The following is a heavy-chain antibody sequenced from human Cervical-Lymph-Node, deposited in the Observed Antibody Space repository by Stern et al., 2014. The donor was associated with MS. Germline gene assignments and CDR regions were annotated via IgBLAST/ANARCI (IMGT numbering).Heavy chain of an antibody. J-gene: IGHJ5*02. CDR3: ASAKCSSTSCPNWFDP. CDR2: IYYSGST. V-gene: IGHV4-30-4*01. D-gene: IGHD2-2*01. Sequence: QVQLQESGPGLVKPSQTLSLTCTVSGGSISSGDYYWSWIRQPPGQGLERVGYIYYSGSTYYNPSLKSRVTISVDTSKNQFSLKLSSVTTADTAVYYRASAKCSSTSCPNWFDPWGQGTLVTVSS. CDR1: GGSISSGDYY.